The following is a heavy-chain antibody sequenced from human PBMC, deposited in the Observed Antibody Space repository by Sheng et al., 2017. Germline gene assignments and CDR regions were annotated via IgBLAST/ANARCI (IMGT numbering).Heavy chain of an antibody. Sequence: QLQLQESGPGLVKPSETLSLTCTVSGGSISSSSYYWGWIRQPPGKGLEWIGSIYYSGSTYYNPSLKSRVTISVDTSKNQFSLKLSSVTAADTAVYYCARDVSDYYDSSGYYGGAFDIWGQGDNGHR. J-gene: IGHJ3*02. CDR1: GGSISSSSYY. CDR2: IYYSGST. D-gene: IGHD3-22*01. V-gene: IGHV4-39*07. CDR3: ARDVSDYYDSSGYYGGAFDI.